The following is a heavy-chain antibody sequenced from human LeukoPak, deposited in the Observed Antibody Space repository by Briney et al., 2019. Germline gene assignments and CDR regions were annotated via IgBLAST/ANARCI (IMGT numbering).Heavy chain of an antibody. Sequence: WGTLSLTCAASGFTFSSIGKSWVGPAQGQGREWEWNRSGSGGSKSYEDSVKGRFTISRANAKTYLYLQMNRPGADDTALLYFAMDQGYRYYSTYTSTVCDYWGGETLLTVFS. J-gene: IGHJ4*02. CDR1: GFTFSSIG. CDR2: RSGSGGSK. D-gene: IGHD3-16*01. V-gene: IGHV3-23*01. CDR3: AMDQGYRYYSTYTSTVCDY.